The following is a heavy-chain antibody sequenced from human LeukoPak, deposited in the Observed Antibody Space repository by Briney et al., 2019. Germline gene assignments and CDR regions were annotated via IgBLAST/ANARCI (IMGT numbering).Heavy chain of an antibody. CDR2: IKSKTDGGTT. J-gene: IGHJ4*02. CDR3: TTEDLNSGYDPVSHFEY. V-gene: IGHV3-15*01. CDR1: GFIFSNAW. D-gene: IGHD5-12*01. Sequence: GWSLRLSCAASGFIFSNAWMSWVRQAPGKGREWVGRIKSKTDGGTTDYAAPAIGRCTISRDDSKNTLYLQMNSLKTEDTAVYYCTTEDLNSGYDPVSHFEYWGQGTLVTVSS.